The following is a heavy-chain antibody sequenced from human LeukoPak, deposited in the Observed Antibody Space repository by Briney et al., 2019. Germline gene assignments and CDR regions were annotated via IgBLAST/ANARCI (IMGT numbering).Heavy chain of an antibody. D-gene: IGHD3-3*01. Sequence: GGSLRLSCAASGFTFSSYAMSWVRQAPGKGLEWVSAISGSGGSTISGSGGSTYYTDSVKGRFTISRDNSKNTLYLQMNSLRAEDTAVYYCAKDHAFGVVTGKVDPWGQGTLVTVSS. CDR1: GFTFSSYA. CDR3: AKDHAFGVVTGKVDP. J-gene: IGHJ5*02. V-gene: IGHV3-23*01. CDR2: ISGSGGSTISGSGGST.